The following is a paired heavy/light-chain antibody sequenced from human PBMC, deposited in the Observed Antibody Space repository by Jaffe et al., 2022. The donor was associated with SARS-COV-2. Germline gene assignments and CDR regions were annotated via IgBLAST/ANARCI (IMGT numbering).Heavy chain of an antibody. CDR3: AKDNWAQTGIDAFDV. D-gene: IGHD7-27*01. CDR2: IKQDGSEK. Sequence: EVQLVESGGGLVQPGGSLRLSCAAFGFTFNNYWMTWVRQAPGKGLEWVADIKQDGSEKRYLDSVKGRFTISRDNTKNSLYLQMNSLRADDTALYYCAKDNWAQTGIDAFDVWGQGTMVTISS. V-gene: IGHV3-7*03. CDR1: GFTFNNYW. J-gene: IGHJ3*01.
Light chain of an antibody. V-gene: IGLV1-40*01. J-gene: IGLJ3*02. CDR2: RDT. CDR3: LSYDRSLSAWV. Sequence: QSVLTQPPSVSGAPGQRISISCTGSSSNIGAGYSVHWYRQLPGTAPKLLIWRDTNRPSGVPDRFSGSKSGTSASLAITGLQAEDEADFYCLSYDRSLSAWVFGGGTKLTVL. CDR1: SSNIGAGYS.